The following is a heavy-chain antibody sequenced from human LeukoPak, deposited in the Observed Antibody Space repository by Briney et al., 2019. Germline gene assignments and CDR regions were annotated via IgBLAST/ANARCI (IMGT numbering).Heavy chain of an antibody. D-gene: IGHD6-19*01. CDR3: AREPGDSSGWSE. CDR1: GFTFSSHS. V-gene: IGHV3-48*02. CDR2: ISGSGGAI. J-gene: IGHJ4*02. Sequence: PGGSLRLSCAASGFTFSSHSMNWVRQAPGKGLEWLSYISGSGGAIYYADSVKGRFIISRDNAKNSLYLQMNSLRDEDTAVYYCAREPGDSSGWSEWGQGTLVTVSS.